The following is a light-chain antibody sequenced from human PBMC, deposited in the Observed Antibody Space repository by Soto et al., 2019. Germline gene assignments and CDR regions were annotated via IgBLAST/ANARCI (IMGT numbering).Light chain of an antibody. J-gene: IGLJ2*01. V-gene: IGLV2-14*01. CDR2: EVS. CDR3: SSYTSSNTLV. Sequence: QSVLTQPASVSGSPGQSITISCTGTSSDVGAYKYVSWYQQHPGKAPKLMIYEVSNRPSGVSNRFSGSKSGNTASLTISGLQAEDEADYYCSSYTSSNTLVFGGGTKVTVL. CDR1: SSDVGAYKY.